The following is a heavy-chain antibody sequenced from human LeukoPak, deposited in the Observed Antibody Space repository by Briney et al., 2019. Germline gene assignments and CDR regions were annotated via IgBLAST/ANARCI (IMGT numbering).Heavy chain of an antibody. J-gene: IGHJ4*02. CDR2: IKQDGSEK. CDR1: GFTFSSYW. CDR3: AREVGCGGDCYTYFDY. Sequence: PGGSLRLSCAASGFTFSSYWMSWVRQAPGKGLEWVANIKQDGSEKYYVDSVKGRFTISRDNAKNSLYLQMNSLRAEDTAVYYCAREVGCGGDCYTYFDYWGQGTLVTVSS. V-gene: IGHV3-7*01. D-gene: IGHD2-21*02.